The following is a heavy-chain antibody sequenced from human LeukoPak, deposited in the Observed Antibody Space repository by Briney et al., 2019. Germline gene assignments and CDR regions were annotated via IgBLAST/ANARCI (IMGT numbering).Heavy chain of an antibody. Sequence: SVQVPCKASGYTFSGYYMHLVRQAPGQGLGWMGWINPYSGGTNYAQKVQGRVTMTRATSIRKADMELRRLISDDTAVYYVARGGEVEQWTRWFDPWGQGTLVTVSS. J-gene: IGHJ5*02. CDR1: GYTFSGYY. V-gene: IGHV1-2*02. CDR3: ARGGEVEQWTRWFDP. D-gene: IGHD6-19*01. CDR2: INPYSGGT.